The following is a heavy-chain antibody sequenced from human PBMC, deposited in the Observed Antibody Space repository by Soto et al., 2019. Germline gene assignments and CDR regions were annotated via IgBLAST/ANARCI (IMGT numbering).Heavy chain of an antibody. V-gene: IGHV1-18*01. CDR3: ARAKNIAARPIDGMDV. D-gene: IGHD6-6*01. J-gene: IGHJ6*02. Sequence: ASVKVSCKASGYTFTSYGISWVQQAPGQGLEWMGWISAYNGNTNYAQKLQGRVTMTTDTSTSTAYMELRSLRSDDTAVYYCARAKNIAARPIDGMDVWGQGTTVTVSS. CDR1: GYTFTSYG. CDR2: ISAYNGNT.